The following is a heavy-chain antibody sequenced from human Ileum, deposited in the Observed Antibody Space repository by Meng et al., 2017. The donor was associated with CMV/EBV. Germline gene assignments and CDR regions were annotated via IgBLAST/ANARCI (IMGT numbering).Heavy chain of an antibody. V-gene: IGHV3-23*01. Sequence: GESLKISCAASGFTFSSYGMDWVRQSPGKGLEWISGISDSGHRTYQVDSVRGRFTISRDNPNNMLYLRMSSLRAEDTAVYYCTKNSQERPGEFCGGLCFSLWGQGTLVTVSS. CDR3: TKNSQERPGEFCGGLCFSL. J-gene: IGHJ4*02. D-gene: IGHD2-21*01. CDR1: GFTFSSYG. CDR2: ISDSGHRT.